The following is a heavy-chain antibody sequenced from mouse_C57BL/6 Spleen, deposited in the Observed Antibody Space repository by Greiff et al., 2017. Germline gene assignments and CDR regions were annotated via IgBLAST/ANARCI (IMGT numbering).Heavy chain of an antibody. CDR2: IHPNSGST. CDR3: ARSGPSYAMDY. J-gene: IGHJ4*01. Sequence: QVQLQQPGAELVKPGASVKLSCKASGYTFTSYTMHWVKQRPGQGLEWIGMIHPNSGSTNYNEKFKSKATLTVDKSSSTAYMQLSSLTSEDSAVYYCARSGPSYAMDYWGQGTSVTVSS. CDR1: GYTFTSYT. V-gene: IGHV1-64*01.